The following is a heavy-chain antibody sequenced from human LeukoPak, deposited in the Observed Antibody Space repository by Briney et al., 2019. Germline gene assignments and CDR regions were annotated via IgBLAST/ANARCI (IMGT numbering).Heavy chain of an antibody. Sequence: PGGSLRLSCAASGFTFSSYGMHWVRQAPGKGLEWVAVIRYDGSNRYYADSVKGRFTISRDNSKNTLYLQLNSLRAEDTAVYYCARGKREVLNTRVFDYWGQGTLVTVSS. CDR3: ARGKREVLNTRVFDY. CDR2: IRYDGSNR. J-gene: IGHJ4*02. V-gene: IGHV3-33*01. D-gene: IGHD1-26*01. CDR1: GFTFSSYG.